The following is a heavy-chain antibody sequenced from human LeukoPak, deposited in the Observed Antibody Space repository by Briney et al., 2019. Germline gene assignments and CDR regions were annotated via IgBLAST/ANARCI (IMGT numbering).Heavy chain of an antibody. CDR3: ARASGAAGFDY. Sequence: ASVKVSCKASGYTFTSYYMHWVRQAPGQGLEWMGIINPSGGSTSYAQKFQGRVTMTRDTSISTAYMELSRLRSDDTAVYYCARASGAAGFDYWGQGTLVTVSS. CDR2: INPSGGST. D-gene: IGHD6-25*01. CDR1: GYTFTSYY. J-gene: IGHJ4*02. V-gene: IGHV1-46*01.